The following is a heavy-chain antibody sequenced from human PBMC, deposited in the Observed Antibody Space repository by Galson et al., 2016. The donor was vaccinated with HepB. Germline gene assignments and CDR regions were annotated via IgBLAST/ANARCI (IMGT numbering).Heavy chain of an antibody. CDR3: ARAVMLGRGMDV. J-gene: IGHJ6*03. CDR1: GDSVYNNGAA. Sequence: CAISGDSVYNNGAAWVWIRQSPSRGLEWLGRTFYRSTWENHYAGSVRNRITISPDTSRNQFSLQLNSVTPEDTAVYYCARAVMLGRGMDVWGKGTTVTVSS. V-gene: IGHV6-1*01. D-gene: IGHD3-10*01. CDR2: TFYRSTWEN.